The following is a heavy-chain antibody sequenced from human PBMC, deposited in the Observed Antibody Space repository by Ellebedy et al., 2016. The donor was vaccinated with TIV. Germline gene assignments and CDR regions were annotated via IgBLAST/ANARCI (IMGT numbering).Heavy chain of an antibody. CDR3: AKEVGDDSSTYYPSY. D-gene: IGHD3-22*01. V-gene: IGHV3-23*01. CDR2: ISVSGGST. J-gene: IGHJ4*02. CDR1: GFTFSTYA. Sequence: PGGSLRLSCVVSGFTFSTYAMRLFRHAPGKCLEWVSSISVSGGSTFYADSVKGQFTISRDNSNNTVYLQINGLRAEDTAEYYCAKEVGDDSSTYYPSYWGQGTLVTVSS.